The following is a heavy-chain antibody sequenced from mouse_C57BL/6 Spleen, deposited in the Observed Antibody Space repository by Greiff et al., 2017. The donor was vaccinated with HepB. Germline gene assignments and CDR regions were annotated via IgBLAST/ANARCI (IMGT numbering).Heavy chain of an antibody. D-gene: IGHD1-1*01. CDR2: IYPSDSET. Sequence: QVQLQQPGAELVRPGSSVKLSCKASGYTFTSYWMDWVKQRPGQGLEWIGNIYPSDSETHYNQKFKDKATLTVDKSSSTAYMQLSSLTSDDSAVYYCARSGYYYGSSDYWGQGTTLTVSS. CDR1: GYTFTSYW. V-gene: IGHV1-61*01. J-gene: IGHJ2*01. CDR3: ARSGYYYGSSDY.